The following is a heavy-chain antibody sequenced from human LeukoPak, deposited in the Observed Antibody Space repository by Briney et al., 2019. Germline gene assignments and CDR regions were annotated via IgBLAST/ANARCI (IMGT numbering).Heavy chain of an antibody. D-gene: IGHD5-18*01. V-gene: IGHV1-46*01. CDR1: GYTFTSYY. CDR3: ARDQVDTAMDTAFGAFDI. Sequence: ASVKVSCKASGYTFTSYYMHWVRQAPGQGLEWMGIINPSGGSTSYAQKFQGRVTMTRDMSTSTVYMELSSLRSEDTAVYYCARDQVDTAMDTAFGAFDIWGQGTMVTVSS. CDR2: INPSGGST. J-gene: IGHJ3*02.